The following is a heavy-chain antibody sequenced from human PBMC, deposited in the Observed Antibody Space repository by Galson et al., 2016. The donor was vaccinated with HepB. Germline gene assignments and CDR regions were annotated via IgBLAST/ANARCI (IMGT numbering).Heavy chain of an antibody. J-gene: IGHJ4*02. CDR2: IYYSGRT. CDR3: ARQTITAAGDY. Sequence: SETLSLTCTVSGGSISSSNYYWGWIRQPPGKGLEWIGSIYYSGRTYNNPSLKSRVTMSVDTSKNYFSLKLTSVTAADTAVYYCARQTITAAGDYWGQGTLVTVSS. CDR1: GGSISSSNYY. D-gene: IGHD6-13*01. V-gene: IGHV4-39*01.